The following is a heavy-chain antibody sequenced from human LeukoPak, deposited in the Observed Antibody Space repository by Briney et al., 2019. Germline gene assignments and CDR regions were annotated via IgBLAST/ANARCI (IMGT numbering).Heavy chain of an antibody. CDR2: ISAYNGNT. V-gene: IGHV1-18*01. CDR1: GYTFTSYG. J-gene: IGHJ4*02. D-gene: IGHD5-18*01. Sequence: GSVKVSCKASGYTFTSYGISWVRQAPGQGLEWMGWISAYNGNTNYAQKLQGRVTMTTDTSTSTAYMELSSLRSEDTAVYYCARGYSYGYAPYWGQGTLVTVSS. CDR3: ARGYSYGYAPY.